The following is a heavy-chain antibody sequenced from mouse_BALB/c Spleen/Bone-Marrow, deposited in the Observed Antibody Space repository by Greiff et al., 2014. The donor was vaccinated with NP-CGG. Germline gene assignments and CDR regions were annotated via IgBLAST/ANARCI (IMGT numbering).Heavy chain of an antibody. CDR3: IRSAGTGFAY. Sequence: VQLQQSGTELVKPGASVKLSCKASGYTFTSYYVFWVKQRPGQGLEWIGEINPSNGGTVFNEKFKSKVTLTVDKPSSTAYIQLSGLTSEDSAVYYCIRSAGTGFAYWSQGTLVTVS. J-gene: IGHJ3*01. CDR2: INPSNGGT. D-gene: IGHD3-3*01. CDR1: GYTFTSYY. V-gene: IGHV1-53*01.